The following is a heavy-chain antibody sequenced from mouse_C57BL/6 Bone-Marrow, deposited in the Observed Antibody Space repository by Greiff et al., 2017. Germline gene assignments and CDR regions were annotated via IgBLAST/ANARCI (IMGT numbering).Heavy chain of an antibody. Sequence: EVQLQQSGAELVKPGASVKLSCTASGFNINDYYMHWVKQRTEQGLEWIGRIDPEDGETNYAPKFQGKATITADTSANTAYLQLSSMTSEDTAIYYCTRGGLVLRYFDDWGTGTTVTVAS. V-gene: IGHV14-2*01. D-gene: IGHD1-1*01. CDR1: GFNINDYY. J-gene: IGHJ1*03. CDR3: TRGGLVLRYFDD. CDR2: IDPEDGET.